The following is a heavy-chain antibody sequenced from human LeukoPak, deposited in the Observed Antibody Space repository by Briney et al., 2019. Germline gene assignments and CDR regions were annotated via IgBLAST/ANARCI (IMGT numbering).Heavy chain of an antibody. Sequence: SETLSLTCTVSGDSISSYYWSWVRQPPGKGLEWDGYIYYSGSTNYNPSLKSRVTISVDKSKNQFALKLSSVTAPDTAVYYCARDIYYYDSSGYFDAFDIWGQGTMVTVSS. D-gene: IGHD3-22*01. CDR1: GDSISSYY. CDR3: ARDIYYYDSSGYFDAFDI. V-gene: IGHV4-59*01. J-gene: IGHJ3*02. CDR2: IYYSGST.